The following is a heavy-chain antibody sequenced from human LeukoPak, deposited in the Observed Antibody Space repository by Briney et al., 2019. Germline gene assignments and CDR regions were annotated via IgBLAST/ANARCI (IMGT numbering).Heavy chain of an antibody. CDR2: ISWNSGSA. D-gene: IGHD5-12*01. V-gene: IGHV3-9*01. CDR3: AKDRTYSGYDALDY. Sequence: GGSLRLSCAASGFTFDDYSMHWVRQAPGKGLEWVSGISWNSGSAGYADSVKGRFTISRDNAKNSLYLQMNSLRTEDTALYYCAKDRTYSGYDALDYWGQGALVTVSS. J-gene: IGHJ4*02. CDR1: GFTFDDYS.